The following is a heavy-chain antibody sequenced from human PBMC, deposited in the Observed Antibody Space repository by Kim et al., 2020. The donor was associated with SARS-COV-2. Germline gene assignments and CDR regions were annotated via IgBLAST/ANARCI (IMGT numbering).Heavy chain of an antibody. J-gene: IGHJ4*02. CDR1: GFTFSSYG. V-gene: IGHV3-30*18. CDR2: ISYDGSNK. CDR3: AKEKAGTLDY. D-gene: IGHD6-19*01. Sequence: GSLRLSCAASGFTFSSYGMHWVRQAPGKGLEWVAVISYDGSNKYYADSVKGRFTISRDNSKNTLYLQMNSLRAEDTAVYYCAKEKAGTLDYWGQGTLVTVSS.